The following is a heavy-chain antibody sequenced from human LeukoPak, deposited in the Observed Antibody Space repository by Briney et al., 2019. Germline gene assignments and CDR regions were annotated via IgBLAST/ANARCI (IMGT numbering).Heavy chain of an antibody. V-gene: IGHV3-30*04. CDR1: GFTFSSYA. J-gene: IGHJ5*02. CDR2: ISFDGSDK. D-gene: IGHD2-2*01. Sequence: GGSLRLSCAASGFTFSSYAMHWVRQAPGKGLEWVALISFDGSDKYYADSVKGRCTISRDNSKNTLYLQMNSLRAEDTAVYYCAKVYDNQLLFNWFDPWGQGTLVTVSS. CDR3: AKVYDNQLLFNWFDP.